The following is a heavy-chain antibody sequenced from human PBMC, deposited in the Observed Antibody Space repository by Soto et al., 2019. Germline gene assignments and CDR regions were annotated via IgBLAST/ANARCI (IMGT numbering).Heavy chain of an antibody. D-gene: IGHD5-12*01. V-gene: IGHV4-4*02. J-gene: IGHJ6*02. CDR3: ARYSGYGDYYYYYGMDV. Sequence: SETLSHTSAVSGGTIRSSNWWRWVRKTPGKGLEWIGEIYHSGSTNYNPSLKSRVTISVDKSKNQFSLKLSSVTAADTAVYYCARYSGYGDYYYYYGMDVWGQGTTVTVSS. CDR1: GGTIRSSNW. CDR2: IYHSGST.